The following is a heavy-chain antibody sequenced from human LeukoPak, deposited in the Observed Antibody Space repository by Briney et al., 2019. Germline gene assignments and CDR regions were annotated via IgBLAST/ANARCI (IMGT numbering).Heavy chain of an antibody. D-gene: IGHD6-25*01. J-gene: IGHJ3*02. V-gene: IGHV4-38-2*02. Sequence: SETLSLTCTVSGYSISSGYYWGWIRQPPGKGLEWTGSINHSGSTYYNPSLKSRVTISVDTSKNQFSLKLSSVTAADTAVYYCARVVRLYAFDIWGQGTMVTVSS. CDR1: GYSISSGYY. CDR3: ARVVRLYAFDI. CDR2: INHSGST.